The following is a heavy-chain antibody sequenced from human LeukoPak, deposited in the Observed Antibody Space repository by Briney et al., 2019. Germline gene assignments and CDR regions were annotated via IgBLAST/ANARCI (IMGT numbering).Heavy chain of an antibody. D-gene: IGHD4-17*01. Sequence: GASVKVSCKASGGTFSSYAISWVRQAPGQGLEWMGRIIPILGIANYAQKFQGRVTITADKSTSTAYMELSSLRSEDTAVYYCATDDDGDYRMIYYYGMDVWGQGTTVTVSS. CDR3: ATDDDGDYRMIYYYGMDV. CDR2: IIPILGIA. J-gene: IGHJ6*02. V-gene: IGHV1-69*04. CDR1: GGTFSSYA.